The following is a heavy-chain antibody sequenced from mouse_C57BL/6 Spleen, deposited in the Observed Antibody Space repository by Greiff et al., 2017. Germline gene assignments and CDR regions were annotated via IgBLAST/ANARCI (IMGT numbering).Heavy chain of an antibody. V-gene: IGHV6-6*01. CDR1: GFTFSDAW. Sequence: EVQRVESGGGLVQPGGSMKLSCAASGFTFSDAWMDWVRQSPEKGLEWVAEIRNKANNHATYYAESVKGRFTISRDDSKSSVYLQMNSLRAEDTGIYYCTRRGSSHYFDYWGQGTTLTVSS. J-gene: IGHJ2*01. CDR3: TRRGSSHYFDY. D-gene: IGHD1-1*01. CDR2: IRNKANNHAT.